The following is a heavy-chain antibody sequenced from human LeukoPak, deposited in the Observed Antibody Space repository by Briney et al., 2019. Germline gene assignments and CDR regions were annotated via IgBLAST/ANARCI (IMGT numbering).Heavy chain of an antibody. J-gene: IGHJ4*02. D-gene: IGHD6-6*01. CDR2: IYPGDSDT. CDR3: ARHHIGYSGSSPGDY. Sequence: GESLKISCKGSGYSFTSYWIGWVRQMPGKGLEWMGIIYPGDSDTRYSPSFQGQVTISADKSISTAYLQWSSLKASDTAMYYCARHHIGYSGSSPGDYWGQGTLVTVSS. CDR1: GYSFTSYW. V-gene: IGHV5-51*01.